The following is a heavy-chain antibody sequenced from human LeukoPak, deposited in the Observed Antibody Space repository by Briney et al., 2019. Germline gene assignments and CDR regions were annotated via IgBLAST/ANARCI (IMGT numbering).Heavy chain of an antibody. V-gene: IGHV1-18*01. D-gene: IGHD3-3*01. J-gene: IGHJ4*02. Sequence: ASVKVSCKASGYTFTSYGISWVRQAPGQGLEWMGWISAYNGNTNYAQKLQGRVTMTTDTSTSTAYMELRSLRSDDTAAYYCARAHTIFGVVTPLHYWGQGTLVTVSS. CDR2: ISAYNGNT. CDR1: GYTFTSYG. CDR3: ARAHTIFGVVTPLHY.